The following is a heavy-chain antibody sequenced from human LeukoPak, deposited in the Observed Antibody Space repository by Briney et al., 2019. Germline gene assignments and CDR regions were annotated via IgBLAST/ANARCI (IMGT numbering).Heavy chain of an antibody. Sequence: SETLSLTCTVSGGSISSYYWSWIRQPPGKGLEWIGYIYYSGSTNYNPSLKSRVTISVDTSKNQFSLKLSSMTAADTAVYYCARRIAAAGTGAFDIWGQGTMVTVSS. D-gene: IGHD6-13*01. V-gene: IGHV4-59*01. CDR1: GGSISSYY. CDR3: ARRIAAAGTGAFDI. J-gene: IGHJ3*02. CDR2: IYYSGST.